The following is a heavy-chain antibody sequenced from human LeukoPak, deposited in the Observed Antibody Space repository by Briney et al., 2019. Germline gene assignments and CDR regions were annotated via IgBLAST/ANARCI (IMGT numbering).Heavy chain of an antibody. CDR3: ARVVYCSGGSCYRENDX. CDR2: ISAYNGNT. V-gene: IGHV1-18*01. CDR1: GYTFTSYG. Sequence: ASAKVSCKASGYTFTSYGISWVRQAPGQGPEWMGWISAYNGNTNYAQKLQGRVTMTTDTSTSTAYMELRSLRSDDTAVYYCARVVYCSGGSCYRENDXWGQGTLVTVS. J-gene: IGHJ4*02. D-gene: IGHD2-15*01.